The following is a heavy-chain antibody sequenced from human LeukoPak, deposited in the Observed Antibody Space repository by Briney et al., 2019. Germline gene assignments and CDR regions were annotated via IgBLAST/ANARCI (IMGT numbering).Heavy chain of an antibody. D-gene: IGHD3-22*01. CDR2: ISTGGGTT. CDR1: GFTFSSYA. Sequence: GGSLRLSCAASGFTFSSYAMSWVRQAPGKGLESVSSISTGGGTTYYADSVKGRFTISRDNSKSTLYLQMNSLRAEDTAVYYCAKSVYDSSGYYFFDYWGQGTLVTVSS. V-gene: IGHV3-23*01. J-gene: IGHJ4*02. CDR3: AKSVYDSSGYYFFDY.